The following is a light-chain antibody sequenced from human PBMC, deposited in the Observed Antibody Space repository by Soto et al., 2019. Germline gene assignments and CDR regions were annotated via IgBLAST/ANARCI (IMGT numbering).Light chain of an antibody. CDR1: QRILYSSNNKNY. CDR2: WAS. J-gene: IGKJ1*01. V-gene: IGKV4-1*01. Sequence: DIVMTQSPHSLAVSLGERATINCKSSQRILYSSNNKNYLAWYQQKPGQPPKLLLSWASTRESGVPDRFSGSGSGTDFTLSSSGLQAEDVAIYYCQQYYVTPPAFGQGTKVEIK. CDR3: QQYYVTPPA.